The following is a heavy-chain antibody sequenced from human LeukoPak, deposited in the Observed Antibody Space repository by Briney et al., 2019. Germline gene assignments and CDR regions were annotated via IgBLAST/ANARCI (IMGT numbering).Heavy chain of an antibody. CDR2: IREDGSNK. CDR1: GFTFSSNG. Sequence: GRSLRLSCAASGFTFSSNGMRWVRQAPGKGLEWVTFIREDGSNKYYADSVKGRFTISRDNSKNTLYLQMGSLRAEDMAVYYCARVASFGYFDLWGRGTLVTVS. CDR3: ARVASFGYFDL. J-gene: IGHJ2*01. V-gene: IGHV3-30*02.